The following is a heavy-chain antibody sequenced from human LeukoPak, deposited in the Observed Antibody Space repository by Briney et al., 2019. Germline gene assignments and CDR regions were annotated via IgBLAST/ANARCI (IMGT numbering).Heavy chain of an antibody. J-gene: IGHJ4*02. V-gene: IGHV1-2*02. CDR3: ASEAYCSGGSCSLHRVAS. Sequence: ASVKVSCKASGYTFTAYYMHWVRQAPGKGLEWMGWIDTNSGGTNYAQKFQGRVTITRDTSIGTAYMELSSLISDDTAVYYCASEAYCSGGSCSLHRVASWGQGTLVTVSS. D-gene: IGHD2-15*01. CDR1: GYTFTAYY. CDR2: IDTNSGGT.